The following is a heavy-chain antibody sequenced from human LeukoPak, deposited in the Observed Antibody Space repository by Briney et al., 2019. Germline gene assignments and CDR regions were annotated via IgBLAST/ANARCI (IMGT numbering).Heavy chain of an antibody. Sequence: KASETLSLTWAVYGGSFSGYYWTWIRQPPGKGLEWIGEINHSGSTNYNPSLKSRVTISVDTSKNQFSLKLSSVTAADTAVYYCASGGWYRGYWGQGTLVTVSS. J-gene: IGHJ4*02. V-gene: IGHV4-34*01. CDR3: ASGGWYRGY. CDR1: GGSFSGYY. CDR2: INHSGST. D-gene: IGHD6-19*01.